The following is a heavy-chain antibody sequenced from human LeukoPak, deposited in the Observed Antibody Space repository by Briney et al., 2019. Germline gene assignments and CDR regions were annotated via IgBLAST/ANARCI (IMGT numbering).Heavy chain of an antibody. Sequence: SETLSLTCTVSGVSITTHYWSWIRQPAGREVEWIGRVYNTGSTKYNPSLESRVTMSVDTSSNRFPLNLRSVTAADTAVYYCARDLLGDYGTFDIWGQGTMVTVSS. CDR3: ARDLLGDYGTFDI. V-gene: IGHV4-4*07. CDR2: VYNTGST. J-gene: IGHJ3*02. D-gene: IGHD4-17*01. CDR1: GVSITTHY.